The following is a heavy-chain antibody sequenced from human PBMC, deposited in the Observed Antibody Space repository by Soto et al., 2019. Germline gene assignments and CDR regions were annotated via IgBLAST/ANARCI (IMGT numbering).Heavy chain of an antibody. V-gene: IGHV1-18*01. J-gene: IGHJ6*02. D-gene: IGHD5-12*01. Sequence: ASVKVSCKASGYTFTSYGISWVRQAPGQGLEWMGWISAYNGNTNYAQKLQGRVTMTTDTSTSTAYMELRSLRSDDTAVYYCARERPRGYSGYDFPNYYYYYGMDVWGQGTTVTVSS. CDR3: ARERPRGYSGYDFPNYYYYYGMDV. CDR1: GYTFTSYG. CDR2: ISAYNGNT.